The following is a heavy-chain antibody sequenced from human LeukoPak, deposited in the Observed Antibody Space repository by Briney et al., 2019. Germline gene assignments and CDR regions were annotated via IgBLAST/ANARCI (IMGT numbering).Heavy chain of an antibody. CDR3: ARAPGNTGYRGGGGGYYFDY. J-gene: IGHJ4*02. CDR2: IIPIFGTA. Sequence: ASVKVSCKASGGTFSSYAISWVRQAPGQGLEWMGGIIPIFGTANYAQKFQGRVTITADESTSTAYMELSSLRSEDTAVYYCARAPGNTGYRGGGGGYYFDYWGQGTLVTVSS. V-gene: IGHV1-69*13. CDR1: GGTFSSYA. D-gene: IGHD2-15*01.